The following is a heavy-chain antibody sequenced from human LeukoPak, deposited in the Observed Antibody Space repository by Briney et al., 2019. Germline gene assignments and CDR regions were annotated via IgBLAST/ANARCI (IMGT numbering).Heavy chain of an antibody. CDR2: IYHSGST. V-gene: IGHV4-59*12. D-gene: IGHD6-13*01. CDR3: ARDPRGPFSSSWYDGSGVDP. Sequence: PSETLSLTCTVSGGSMSSYYWTWIRQPPGKGLEWIGYIYHSGSTYYNPSLKSRVTISVDRSKNQFSLKLSSVTAADTAVYYCARDPRGPFSSSWYDGSGVDPWGQGTLVTVSS. J-gene: IGHJ5*02. CDR1: GGSMSSYY.